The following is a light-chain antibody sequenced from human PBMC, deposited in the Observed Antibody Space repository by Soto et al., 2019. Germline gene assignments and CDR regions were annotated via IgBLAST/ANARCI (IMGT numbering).Light chain of an antibody. CDR2: GAS. Sequence: EIVLTQSPGTLSLSPGERATLSCRASQSVSSSYLAWYQQKPGQAPRLLIYGASSRATGIPDRFSGSGSGTDFTLTISSLEPEDFAVYYCQQYGSSTGLTFGGGTKVEI. CDR3: QQYGSSTGLT. J-gene: IGKJ4*01. V-gene: IGKV3-20*01. CDR1: QSVSSSY.